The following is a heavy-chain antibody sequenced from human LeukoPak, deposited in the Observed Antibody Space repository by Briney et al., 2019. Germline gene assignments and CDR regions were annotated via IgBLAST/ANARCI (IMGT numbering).Heavy chain of an antibody. CDR2: IYSGGGT. J-gene: IGHJ4*02. D-gene: IGHD6-19*01. Sequence: GGSLRLSCAASGFAVSSNYMSWVRQAPGKGLECVSVIYSGGGTYYADSVKGRFTISRDNSKNTLYLQMNSLRAEDTAVYYCARDTPGRRAVAGELTYWGQGTLVTVSS. V-gene: IGHV3-66*01. CDR3: ARDTPGRRAVAGELTY. CDR1: GFAVSSNY.